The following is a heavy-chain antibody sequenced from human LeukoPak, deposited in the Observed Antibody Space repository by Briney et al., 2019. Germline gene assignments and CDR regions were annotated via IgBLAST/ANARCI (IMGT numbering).Heavy chain of an antibody. Sequence: PGGSLRLSCAASGFIFSDYYMSWIRQAPGKWLEWVSYISSSGSTMYYTDSVKGRFTISRDNAKDSLYLQMNSLRAEDTALYHCARDRTTRYYYYMDVWGKGTTVTISS. D-gene: IGHD1-7*01. V-gene: IGHV3-11*01. CDR3: ARDRTTRYYYYMDV. J-gene: IGHJ6*03. CDR1: GFIFSDYY. CDR2: ISSSGSTM.